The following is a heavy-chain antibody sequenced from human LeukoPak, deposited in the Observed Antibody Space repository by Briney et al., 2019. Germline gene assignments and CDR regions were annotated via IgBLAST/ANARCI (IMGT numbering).Heavy chain of an antibody. Sequence: SVKVSCKASGGTFSSYAISWVRQAPGQGLEWMGGIIPIFGTANYAQKFQGRVTITTDESTSTAYKELSSLRSEDTAVYYCARGDILTGSRFDPWGQGTLVTVSS. CDR2: IIPIFGTA. V-gene: IGHV1-69*05. D-gene: IGHD3-9*01. CDR3: ARGDILTGSRFDP. J-gene: IGHJ5*02. CDR1: GGTFSSYA.